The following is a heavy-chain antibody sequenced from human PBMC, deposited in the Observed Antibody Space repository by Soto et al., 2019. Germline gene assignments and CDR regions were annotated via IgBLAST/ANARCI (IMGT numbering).Heavy chain of an antibody. Sequence: QVQLVESGGGVVQPGRSLRLSCVASGFTFSTSGTHWVRQAPGKGLEWVALISYDGSRKNYADSVKGRFTISRDNSKNTLYLQMNSLRAEDTAVYYCAKDRYDVSTSASFDYWGQGTLVTVSS. CDR2: ISYDGSRK. CDR3: AKDRYDVSTSASFDY. V-gene: IGHV3-30*18. CDR1: GFTFSTSG. D-gene: IGHD3-3*01. J-gene: IGHJ4*02.